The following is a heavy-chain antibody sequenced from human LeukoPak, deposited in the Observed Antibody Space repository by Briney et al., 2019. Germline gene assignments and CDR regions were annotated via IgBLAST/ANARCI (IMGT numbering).Heavy chain of an antibody. CDR3: ARGGSTGTNLNWVDP. D-gene: IGHD1-1*01. Sequence: SETLSLTCTVSGGSISSYYWSWIRQPPGKGLEWIGYIYYSGGTNYNPSLKSRVTISVDTSKNQFSLKLSSVTAADTAVCYCARGGSTGTNLNWVDPWGQGTLVTVSS. V-gene: IGHV4-59*01. CDR1: GGSISSYY. CDR2: IYYSGGT. J-gene: IGHJ5*02.